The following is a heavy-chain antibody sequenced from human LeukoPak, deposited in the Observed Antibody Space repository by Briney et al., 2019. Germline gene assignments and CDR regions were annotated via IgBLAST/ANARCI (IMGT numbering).Heavy chain of an antibody. J-gene: IGHJ5*02. CDR2: INQSGST. CDR3: AGEPGYCSGDSCYGGWFDP. CDR1: GGSFSGHY. D-gene: IGHD2-15*01. V-gene: IGHV4-34*01. Sequence: PETLSLTCAVYGGSFSGHYWSWIRQPPGKGLEWIGEINQSGSTDYNPSLKSRVTISVDTSRNQLSLKLSSVTAADTAVYYCAGEPGYCSGDSCYGGWFDPWGQGSLVSVSS.